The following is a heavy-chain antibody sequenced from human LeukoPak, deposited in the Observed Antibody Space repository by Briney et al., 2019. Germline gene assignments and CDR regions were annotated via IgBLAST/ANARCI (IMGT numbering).Heavy chain of an antibody. D-gene: IGHD5-24*01. CDR1: GFTFTNSA. Sequence: SGKVSCKASGFTFTNSAMQWVRQARGQRLEWIGWIVVASGNTKYAQKFQERVTITRDMSTSTAYMELSSLSPEDTAVYYCAAAPIEMQQRGFDYWGQGTPVTVSS. CDR3: AAAPIEMQQRGFDY. V-gene: IGHV1-58*02. CDR2: IVVASGNT. J-gene: IGHJ4*02.